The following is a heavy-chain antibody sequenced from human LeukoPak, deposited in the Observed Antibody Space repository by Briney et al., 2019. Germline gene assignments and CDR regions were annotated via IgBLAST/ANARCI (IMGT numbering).Heavy chain of an antibody. Sequence: SGGSLRLSCAASGFTFSPYTMNWVRQAPGKGLEWVSSISSSNSYIYYADSVKGRFTISRDNAKNSLYLQMNSLRAEDTAVYYCARVGSSGYRGTFDIWGQGTMVTVSS. D-gene: IGHD3-22*01. CDR1: GFTFSPYT. J-gene: IGHJ3*02. CDR3: ARVGSSGYRGTFDI. CDR2: ISSSNSYI. V-gene: IGHV3-21*01.